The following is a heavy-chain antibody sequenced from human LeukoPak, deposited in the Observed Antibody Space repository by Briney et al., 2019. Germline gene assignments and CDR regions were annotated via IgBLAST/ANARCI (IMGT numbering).Heavy chain of an antibody. Sequence: GGSLRLSCAASGFTFSSYSMNWVRQAPGKGLEWVSSISSSSSYIYYADSVKGRFTISRDNAKNSLFLQMNSLRAEDTAVYYCARDLLGYNYYYMDVWGKGTTVTVSS. CDR3: ARDLLGYNYYYMDV. CDR1: GFTFSSYS. D-gene: IGHD3-16*02. V-gene: IGHV3-21*01. J-gene: IGHJ6*03. CDR2: ISSSSSYI.